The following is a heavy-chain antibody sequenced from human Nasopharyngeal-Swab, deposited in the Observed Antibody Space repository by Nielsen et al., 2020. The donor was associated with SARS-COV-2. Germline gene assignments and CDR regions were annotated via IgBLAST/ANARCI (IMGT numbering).Heavy chain of an antibody. CDR3: AREVVVVAANWFDP. CDR1: GGSFSGYY. V-gene: IGHV4-34*09. D-gene: IGHD2-15*01. CDR2: INHSGST. J-gene: IGHJ5*02. Sequence: SETLSLTCAVYGGSFSGYYWSWIRQPPGKGLEWIGEINHSGSTYYNPSLKSRVTIPVDTSKNQFSLKLSSVTAADTAVYYCAREVVVVAANWFDPWGQGTLVTVSS.